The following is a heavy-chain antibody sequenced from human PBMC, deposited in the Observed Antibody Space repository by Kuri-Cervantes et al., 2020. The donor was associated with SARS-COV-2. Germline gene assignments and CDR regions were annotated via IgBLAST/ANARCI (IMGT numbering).Heavy chain of an antibody. CDR3: ARDLSSGLGAFDY. V-gene: IGHV3-48*01. Sequence: GGLLRLSSASSGLTFSSYSMNWVRQAPGKELEWVSYIRSSSSTIYYADSVKCRFTISRDNAKNSLYMQMNSLRAEYTDVYCCARDLSSGLGAFDYWGQGTLVTVSS. D-gene: IGHD3-10*01. CDR2: IRSSSSTI. J-gene: IGHJ4*02. CDR1: GLTFSSYS.